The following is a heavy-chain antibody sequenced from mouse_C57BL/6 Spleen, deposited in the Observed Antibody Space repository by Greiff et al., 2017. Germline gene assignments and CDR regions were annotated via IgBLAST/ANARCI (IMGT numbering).Heavy chain of an antibody. V-gene: IGHV1-59*01. CDR2: IDPSDSYT. J-gene: IGHJ3*01. Sequence: QVQLQQPGAELVRPGTSVKLSCKASGYTFTSYWMHWVKQRPGQGLAWIGVIDPSDSYTNYNQKFKGKATLTVDTSSSTAYMQLSSLTSEDSAVYYCARGEDPGRFAYWGQGTLGTVSA. CDR1: GYTFTSYW. CDR3: ARGEDPGRFAY.